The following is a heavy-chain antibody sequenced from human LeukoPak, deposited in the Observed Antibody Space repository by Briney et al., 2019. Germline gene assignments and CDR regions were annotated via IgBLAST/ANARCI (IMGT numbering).Heavy chain of an antibody. Sequence: PSETLSLTCTVSGGSISSYYWSWIRQPPGKGLEWIGYIYYSGSTNYNPSLKSRVTISVDTSKNQFSLKLSSVTAADTAVYYCARGAAARRSDYWDQGTLVTVSS. V-gene: IGHV4-59*01. J-gene: IGHJ4*02. CDR2: IYYSGST. CDR1: GGSISSYY. CDR3: ARGAAARRSDY. D-gene: IGHD6-6*01.